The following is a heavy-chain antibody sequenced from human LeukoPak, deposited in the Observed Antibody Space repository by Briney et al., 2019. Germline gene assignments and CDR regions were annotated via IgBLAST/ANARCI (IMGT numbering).Heavy chain of an antibody. CDR2: IYYSGST. J-gene: IGHJ3*02. CDR1: GGSISSYY. Sequence: SETLSLTCTVSGGSISSYYWSWIRQPPGKGLEWIGYIYYSGSTNYNPSLKSRVTISVDTSKNQFSLKLSSVTAADTAVYYSAREGIAAADAFDIWGQGTMVTVSS. D-gene: IGHD6-13*01. CDR3: AREGIAAADAFDI. V-gene: IGHV4-59*01.